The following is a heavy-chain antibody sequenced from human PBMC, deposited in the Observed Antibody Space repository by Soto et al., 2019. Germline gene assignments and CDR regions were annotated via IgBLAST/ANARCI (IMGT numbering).Heavy chain of an antibody. D-gene: IGHD6-6*01. J-gene: IGHJ4*02. CDR2: IKPDGSGK. CDR3: ARDVGVQELDY. V-gene: IGHV3-7*01. CDR1: GFTFRSNW. Sequence: GGSLRLSCAASGFTFRSNWMSWVRQAPGRGLEWVANIKPDGSGKYYLDSVWGRFTISRDNAENSLFLQIDSLRVEDTAVYYCARDVGVQELDYWGQGTLVTVSS.